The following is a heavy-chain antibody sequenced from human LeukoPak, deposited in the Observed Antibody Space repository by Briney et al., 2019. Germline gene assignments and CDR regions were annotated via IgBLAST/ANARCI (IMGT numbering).Heavy chain of an antibody. J-gene: IGHJ6*04. CDR1: GGSVSSGSYY. D-gene: IGHD3-10*01. CDR3: ARDRRAYYYGSGSYLPPLWYYYGMDV. Sequence: SETLSLTCTVSGGSVSSGSYYWSWIRQPPGKGLEWIGYIYYSGSTNYNPSLKSRVTISVDTSKNQFSLKLSSVTAADTAVYYCARDRRAYYYGSGSYLPPLWYYYGMDVWGKGTTVTVSS. V-gene: IGHV4-61*01. CDR2: IYYSGST.